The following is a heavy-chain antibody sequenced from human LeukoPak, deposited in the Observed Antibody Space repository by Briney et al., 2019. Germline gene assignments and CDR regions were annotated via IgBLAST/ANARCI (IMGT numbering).Heavy chain of an antibody. CDR1: GGSFSGYY. CDR3: ATRPDIAAAGPGWFDP. J-gene: IGHJ5*02. V-gene: IGHV4-34*01. Sequence: PSETPSLTCTVYGGSFSGYYWSWIRQPPGKGLEWIGEINHSESTNYNPSLKSRVTVSVDTSKNQFSLKLSSVTAADTAVYYCATRPDIAAAGPGWFDPWGQGTLVTVSS. D-gene: IGHD6-13*01. CDR2: INHSEST.